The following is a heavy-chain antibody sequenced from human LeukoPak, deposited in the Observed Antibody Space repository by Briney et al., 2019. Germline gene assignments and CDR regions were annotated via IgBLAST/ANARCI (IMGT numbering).Heavy chain of an antibody. V-gene: IGHV4-59*01. D-gene: IGHD5-18*01. Sequence: SETLSLTCTVSGGSISSYYWSWIRQPPGKGLEWIGYIYYSGSTNYNPSLKSRVTISVDTSKNQFSLKLSSVTAADTAVYYCARAKDTAMVIHYWGQGTLVTVSS. J-gene: IGHJ4*02. CDR2: IYYSGST. CDR1: GGSISSYY. CDR3: ARAKDTAMVIHY.